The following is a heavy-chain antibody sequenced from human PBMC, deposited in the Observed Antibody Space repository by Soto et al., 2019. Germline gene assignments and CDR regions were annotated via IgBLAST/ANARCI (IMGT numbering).Heavy chain of an antibody. J-gene: IGHJ6*02. CDR2: IYPGDSDT. D-gene: IGHD6-13*01. Sequence: PGESLKISCKGSGYSFTSYWVGWVRQMPGKGLEWMGIIYPGDSDTRYSPSFQGQVTISADKSISTAYLQWSSLKASDTAMYYCVTSISRTWGSSFRYSYGMDVWGQGTTVTVSS. CDR3: VTSISRTWGSSFRYSYGMDV. V-gene: IGHV5-51*01. CDR1: GYSFTSYW.